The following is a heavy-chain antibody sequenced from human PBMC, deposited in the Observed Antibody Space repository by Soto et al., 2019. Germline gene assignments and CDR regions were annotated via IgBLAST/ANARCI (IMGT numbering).Heavy chain of an antibody. CDR3: ARRVTMQYYFDY. D-gene: IGHD3-10*01. Sequence: HVQLQQWGAGLLKPSETLSRTCAVYGGSFSGYYWSWIRQPPGKGLEWIGEINHSGSTNYNPSLKSRVTISVDTSKNQFSLKLTSVTAADTAVYYCARRVTMQYYFDYWGQGTLVPVSS. V-gene: IGHV4-34*01. CDR1: GGSFSGYY. CDR2: INHSGST. J-gene: IGHJ4*02.